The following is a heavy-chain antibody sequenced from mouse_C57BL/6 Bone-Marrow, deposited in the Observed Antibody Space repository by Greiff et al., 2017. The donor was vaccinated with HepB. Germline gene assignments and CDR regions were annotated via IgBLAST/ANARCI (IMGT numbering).Heavy chain of an antibody. CDR2: IDPSDSET. J-gene: IGHJ3*01. Sequence: QVQLQQPGAELVRPGSSVKLSCKASGYTFTSYWMHWVKQRPIQGLEWIGNIDPSDSETHYNQKFKDKATLTVDKSSSTAYMQLSSLTSEDSAVYYCARYDYDDVGFAYWGQGTLVTVSA. D-gene: IGHD2-4*01. V-gene: IGHV1-52*01. CDR3: ARYDYDDVGFAY. CDR1: GYTFTSYW.